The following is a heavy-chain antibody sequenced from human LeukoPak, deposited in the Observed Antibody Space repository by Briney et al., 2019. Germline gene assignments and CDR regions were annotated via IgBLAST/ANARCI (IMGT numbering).Heavy chain of an antibody. Sequence: GGSLRLSCATSGLTFRTTWMHWVRQAPGKGLLWVSRMNGEGTTIDYADSVKGRFTVSRDYAKNTLFLQMNNLRTEDTALYFCATARNFRFEYWGQGSLVIVSA. CDR2: MNGEGTTI. CDR1: GLTFRTTW. D-gene: IGHD1-7*01. V-gene: IGHV3-74*01. CDR3: ATARNFRFEY. J-gene: IGHJ4*02.